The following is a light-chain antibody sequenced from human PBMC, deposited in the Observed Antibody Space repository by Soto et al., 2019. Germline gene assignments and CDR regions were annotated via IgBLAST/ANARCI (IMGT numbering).Light chain of an antibody. V-gene: IGKV3-20*01. CDR3: QQYGSSPL. CDR2: GAS. CDR1: QSINSNY. J-gene: IGKJ3*01. Sequence: EIVLTQSPGTLSLSPGERATLSCRASQSINSNYLAWYQQKPGQAPRLLMYGASSRATGIPERFSGSGSGTDFTLTISRLEPEDFAVYYCQQYGSSPLFGPGTKVDIK.